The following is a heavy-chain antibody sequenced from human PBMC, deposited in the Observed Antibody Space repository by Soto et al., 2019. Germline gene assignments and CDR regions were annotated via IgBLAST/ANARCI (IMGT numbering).Heavy chain of an antibody. Sequence: GGALRLSCAASGCTVSSYAMNWVRQAPGKGLEWVSSVSANGRNTYYADSVKGRFTVSRDKSKNALFLQLDSLRVEDTAIYYCAXDLSSLGWLALGAPFDSWGPGTLVTVSS. V-gene: IGHV3-23*01. D-gene: IGHD3-22*01. CDR1: GCTVSSYA. CDR3: AXDLSSLGWLALGAPFDS. CDR2: VSANGRNT. J-gene: IGHJ4*02.